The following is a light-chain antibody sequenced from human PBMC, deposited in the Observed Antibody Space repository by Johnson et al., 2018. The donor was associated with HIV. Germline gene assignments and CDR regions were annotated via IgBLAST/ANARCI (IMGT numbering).Light chain of an antibody. J-gene: IGLJ1*01. CDR2: ENN. CDR1: SSNIGNKY. CDR3: GTWESSLSGTDV. Sequence: QSVLTQPPSVSAAPGQKVTISCSGSSSNIGNKYVSWYQQLPGTAPKLLIYENNKRPSGIPDRFSGSKSGTSATLGITGLQTGDEAEYYCGTWESSLSGTDVFGTGTKVTVL. V-gene: IGLV1-51*02.